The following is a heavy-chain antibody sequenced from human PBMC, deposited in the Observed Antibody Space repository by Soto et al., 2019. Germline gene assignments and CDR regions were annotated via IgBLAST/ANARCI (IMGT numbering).Heavy chain of an antibody. CDR3: GSTNSAHTLKRRVTKTLDTSKNQSSLKLSSVTSADTAVYYCARDKGRITMVRGVIMPDYYYYGMDV. D-gene: IGHD3-10*01. CDR2: ISAYNGNT. J-gene: IGHJ6*02. Sequence: ASVKVSCKASGYTFTSYGISWVRQAPGQGLEWMGWISAYNGNTNYAQKLQGRVTMTTDTSTSTAYMELRSLRSDDTAVYYCGSTNSAHTLKRRVTKTLDTSKNQSSLKLSSVTSADTAVYYCARDKGRITMVRGVIMPDYYYYGMDVWGQGTTVTVSS. CDR1: GYTFTSYG. V-gene: IGHV1-18*01.